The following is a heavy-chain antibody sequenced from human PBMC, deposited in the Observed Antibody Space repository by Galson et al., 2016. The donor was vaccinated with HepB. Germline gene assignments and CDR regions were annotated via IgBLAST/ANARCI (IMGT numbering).Heavy chain of an antibody. CDR2: ISYDGSNK. V-gene: IGHV3-30*18. D-gene: IGHD3-22*01. CDR3: GKVTYFYDSSGYPRGGMDV. J-gene: IGHJ6*02. CDR1: GFSFSSYG. Sequence: SLRLSCATSGFSFSSYGLYWVRQAPGKGLEWVAVISYDGSNKYYADSVKGRFTISRDNSKNTLYLQMNSLRAEDTAVYYCGKVTYFYDSSGYPRGGMDVWGQGTTVTVSS.